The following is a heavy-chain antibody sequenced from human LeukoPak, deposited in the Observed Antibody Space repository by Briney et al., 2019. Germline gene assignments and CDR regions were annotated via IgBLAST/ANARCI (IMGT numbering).Heavy chain of an antibody. Sequence: GGSLRLSCAASGFTFSSYWMHWVRQAPGKGLVWVSRINSDGSSTSYADSVKGRFTIFRDNAKNTLYLQMNSLRAEDTAVYYCARGTTVAPNAFDIWGQGTMVTVSS. CDR1: GFTFSSYW. D-gene: IGHD4-23*01. CDR2: INSDGSST. CDR3: ARGTTVAPNAFDI. V-gene: IGHV3-74*01. J-gene: IGHJ3*02.